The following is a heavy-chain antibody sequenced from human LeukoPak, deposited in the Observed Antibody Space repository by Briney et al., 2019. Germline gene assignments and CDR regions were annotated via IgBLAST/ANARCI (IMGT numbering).Heavy chain of an antibody. Sequence: ASVKVSCKASGYTFNTYGITSVRHAPGQGLEWMGWISGYNGKTKYSQKLQDRVTMTTDTSTSKAYMELRSLRSDDTAVYYCARVRVITFGGVIARYFDYWGQGTLATVSS. V-gene: IGHV1-18*01. J-gene: IGHJ4*02. D-gene: IGHD3-16*02. CDR2: ISGYNGKT. CDR3: ARVRVITFGGVIARYFDY. CDR1: GYTFNTYG.